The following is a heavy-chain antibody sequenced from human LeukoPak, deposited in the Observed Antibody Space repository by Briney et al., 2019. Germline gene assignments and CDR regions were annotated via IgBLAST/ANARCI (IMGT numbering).Heavy chain of an antibody. CDR1: GFKFSDDY. CDR3: GRIAINENNGMDV. CDR2: SRNKASSYTT. Sequence: GGSQRLSCAASGFKFSDDYIDWVRQAPGKGLEWVGRSRNKASSYTTEYAASVEGRFTISRDVSESSLYLQMNSLRTEDTAVYYCGRIAINENNGMDVWGQGTTVTVPS. J-gene: IGHJ6*02. D-gene: IGHD1/OR15-1a*01. V-gene: IGHV3-72*01.